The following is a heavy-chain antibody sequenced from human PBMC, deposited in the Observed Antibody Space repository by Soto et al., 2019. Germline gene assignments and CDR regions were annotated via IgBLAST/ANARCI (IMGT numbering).Heavy chain of an antibody. J-gene: IGHJ5*02. V-gene: IGHV3-7*03. CDR3: ARATAAAAPHWFDP. Sequence: GGSLRLSCAASGFTFSSYWMSWVRQAPGKGLEWVANIKQDGSEKYYVDSVKGRFTISRDNAKNPLYLQMNSLRAEDTAVYYCARATAAAAPHWFDPWGQGTLVTVSS. CDR2: IKQDGSEK. D-gene: IGHD6-13*01. CDR1: GFTFSSYW.